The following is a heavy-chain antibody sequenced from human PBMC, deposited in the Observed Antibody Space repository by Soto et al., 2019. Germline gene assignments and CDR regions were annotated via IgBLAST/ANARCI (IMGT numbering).Heavy chain of an antibody. CDR3: ARDYEIQTGRHYYYGMDV. D-gene: IGHD3-9*01. J-gene: IGHJ6*01. V-gene: IGHV4-30-4*01. CDR1: GGSISSDDYY. CDR2: IYYSGNT. Sequence: QVQLQESGPGLVKPSQTLSLTCSVSGGSISSDDYYWNWIRQSPGKGLEWIGNIYYSGNTFYNPFLKSRVALSIDTTKSHFSLKLRSVTAAYTGVYYCARDYEIQTGRHYYYGMDVWGRGTTVTIYS.